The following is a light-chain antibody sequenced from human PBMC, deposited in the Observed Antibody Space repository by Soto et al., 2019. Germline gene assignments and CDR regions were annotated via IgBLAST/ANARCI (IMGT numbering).Light chain of an antibody. Sequence: IHVTHSPPPLSASFGYIVTITCRASQSISKYLNWYQQRRGKAPELLIYAASSLQGGVPARFSGSGSGTDFTLTIRSLKPEDFATYYCQHSFSNVFGHGTKVDIK. CDR2: AAS. J-gene: IGKJ1*01. V-gene: IGKV1-39*01. CDR3: QHSFSNV. CDR1: QSISKY.